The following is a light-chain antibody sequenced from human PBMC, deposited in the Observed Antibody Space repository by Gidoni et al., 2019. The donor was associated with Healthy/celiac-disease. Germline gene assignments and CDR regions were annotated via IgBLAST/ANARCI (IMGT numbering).Light chain of an antibody. CDR1: QSISSY. V-gene: IGKV1-39*01. CDR2: AAS. Sequence: DIQMTQSPSSLSASVGDRVTITCRASQSISSYLNWYQQKPGKAPKLLIYAASSLQSGVPSRFSGSGSGTDFTITISSRQPEDFATYYCQQSYSTPQTFGQGTKLEIK. CDR3: QQSYSTPQT. J-gene: IGKJ2*01.